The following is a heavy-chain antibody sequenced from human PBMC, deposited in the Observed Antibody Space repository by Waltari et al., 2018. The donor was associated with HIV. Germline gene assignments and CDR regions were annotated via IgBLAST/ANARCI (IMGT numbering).Heavy chain of an antibody. CDR2: MDPHTGFT. Sequence: QVQLVQSGAEVRKPGASVKVSCTASGYTFANYDINWVRQATGQGLEWMGGMDPHTGFTDYTLKFQGRVTITRNTSINTIYMELSSLRSEDTAVYYCARGLTDWEYHHTHAMDVWGQGTTVTVSS. CDR3: ARGLTDWEYHHTHAMDV. J-gene: IGHJ6*02. D-gene: IGHD1-26*01. CDR1: GYTFANYD. V-gene: IGHV1-8*01.